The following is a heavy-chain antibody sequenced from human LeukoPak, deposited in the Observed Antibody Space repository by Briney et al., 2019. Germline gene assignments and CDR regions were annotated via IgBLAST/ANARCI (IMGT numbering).Heavy chain of an antibody. CDR2: ISVYTGST. J-gene: IGHJ5*02. D-gene: IGHD4-17*01. V-gene: IGHV1-18*01. CDR1: GGTFSSYA. CDR3: ARDGGWQYVDYAWRFDP. Sequence: ASVKVSCKASGGTFSSYAIGWVRQAPGQGLEWMGWISVYTGSTKYAQKFQGRVTMTTDTSTSTAYMELRSLRSDDTAVYFCARDGGWQYVDYAWRFDPWGQGTLVTVSS.